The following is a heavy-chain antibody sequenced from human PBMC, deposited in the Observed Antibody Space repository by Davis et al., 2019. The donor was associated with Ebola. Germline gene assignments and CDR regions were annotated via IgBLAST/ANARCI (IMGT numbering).Heavy chain of an antibody. V-gene: IGHV4-31*11. CDR1: GYSISSDYY. J-gene: IGHJ5*02. CDR2: IYYSGST. D-gene: IGHD3-10*01. Sequence: PSETLSLTCAVSGYSISSDYYWSWIRQHPGKGLEWIGYIYYSGSTYYNPSLKSRVTISVDTSKNQFSLKLSSVTAADTAVYYCARAGSGSMFDPWGQGTLVTVSS. CDR3: ARAGSGSMFDP.